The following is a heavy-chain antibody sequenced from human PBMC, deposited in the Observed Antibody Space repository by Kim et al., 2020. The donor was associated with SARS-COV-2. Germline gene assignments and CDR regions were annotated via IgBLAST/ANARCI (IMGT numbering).Heavy chain of an antibody. Sequence: GGSLRLSCAASGFTFSSYAMSWVRQAPGKGLEWVSAISGSGGSTYYADSVKGRFTISRDNSKNTLYLQMNSLRAEDTAVYYCAKDWSDYDRIAVLDWGQGTLVTVSS. V-gene: IGHV3-23*01. J-gene: IGHJ4*02. CDR1: GFTFSSYA. D-gene: IGHD6-19*01. CDR2: ISGSGGST. CDR3: AKDWSDYDRIAVLD.